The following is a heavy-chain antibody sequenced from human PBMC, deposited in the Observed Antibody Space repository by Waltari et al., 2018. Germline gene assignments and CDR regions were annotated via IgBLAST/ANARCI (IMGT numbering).Heavy chain of an antibody. CDR2: IRDDGSNK. CDR3: AKGKKWELPDYYMDV. J-gene: IGHJ6*03. CDR1: GFTFSSYG. V-gene: IGHV3-30*02. Sequence: QVQLVESGGGVVQPGGSLRLSCAASGFTFSSYGMHWVRQAPGKGLEWVAFIRDDGSNKDYADSVKGRFTISRDNSKNTLYLQMNSLRAEDTAVYYCAKGKKWELPDYYMDVWGKGTTVTVSS. D-gene: IGHD1-26*01.